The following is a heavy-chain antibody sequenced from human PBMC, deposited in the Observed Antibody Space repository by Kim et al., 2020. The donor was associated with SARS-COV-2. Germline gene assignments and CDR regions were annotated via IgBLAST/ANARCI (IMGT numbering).Heavy chain of an antibody. J-gene: IGHJ4*02. CDR3: ARLEIGARWGNN. CDR2: IYYSGNT. D-gene: IGHD7-27*01. V-gene: IGHV4-59*08. Sequence: SETLSLTCTVSGGSISSYYWSWIRQPPGKGLEWIGFIYYSGNTNYNPSLKSRVTISVDSSKNHFSLRLTSVIAADTAVYYCARLEIGARWGNNWGQGTLV. CDR1: GGSISSYY.